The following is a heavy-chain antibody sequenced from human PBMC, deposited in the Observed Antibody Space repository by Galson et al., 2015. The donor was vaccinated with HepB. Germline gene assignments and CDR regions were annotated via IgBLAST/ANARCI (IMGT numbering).Heavy chain of an antibody. D-gene: IGHD3-22*01. CDR2: MYHNGSD. Sequence: QGQLHEPGPGLVKPQETLSLTCSVSGGSVTNGSHYWGCIRQSPVKGLRWIWSMYHNGSDYDNPSLQGRVRMSVDTSRNQFSLTLKSVTAADTAVYYCAGHPYFDRSYLITFFDVWGQGMLVTVSS. CDR1: GGSVTNGSHY. V-gene: IGHV4-39*01. CDR3: AGHPYFDRSYLITFFDV. J-gene: IGHJ4*02.